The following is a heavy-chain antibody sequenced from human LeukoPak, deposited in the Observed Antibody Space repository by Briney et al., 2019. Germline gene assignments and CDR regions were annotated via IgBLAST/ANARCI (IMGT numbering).Heavy chain of an antibody. Sequence: SETLSLTCAVYGESFSGYYWTWIRQSPGKALEWIGEINPGGSTYFNPSLKSRLTISRDTSKNQLSLRLRSVTAADTGIYYCARGRQEISMIIVVMTAVSYYLDAWGKGTTVTVS. CDR2: INPGGST. J-gene: IGHJ6*03. CDR1: GESFSGYY. D-gene: IGHD3-22*01. CDR3: ARGRQEISMIIVVMTAVSYYLDA. V-gene: IGHV4-34*01.